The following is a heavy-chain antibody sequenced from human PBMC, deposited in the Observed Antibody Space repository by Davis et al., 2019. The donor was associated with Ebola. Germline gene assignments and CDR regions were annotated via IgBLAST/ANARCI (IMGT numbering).Heavy chain of an antibody. Sequence: PSETLSLTCAVYGGSFRGYYWTWTRQSPGKGLEWIGEINHSGRTNYNPSLKSRVSMSVDTADNHFSLTLTSVTAADTAVYYCARPHHSDTSSFYAHWGQGILVTVSS. V-gene: IGHV4-34*01. CDR1: GGSFRGYY. CDR3: ARPHHSDTSSFYAH. CDR2: INHSGRT. D-gene: IGHD2/OR15-2a*01. J-gene: IGHJ4*02.